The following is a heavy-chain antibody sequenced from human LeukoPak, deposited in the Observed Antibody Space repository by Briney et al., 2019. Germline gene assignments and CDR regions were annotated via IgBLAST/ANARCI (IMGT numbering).Heavy chain of an antibody. Sequence: GGSLRLSCAASGFTFSSYNMNWVRQAPGKGLEWVSYISSSSSTIYYADSVKGRFTISRDNAKNSLYLQMNSLRAEDTAVYYCAIAYGMDVWGQGTTVTVSS. CDR3: AIAYGMDV. CDR2: ISSSSSTI. CDR1: GFTFSSYN. J-gene: IGHJ6*02. V-gene: IGHV3-48*04.